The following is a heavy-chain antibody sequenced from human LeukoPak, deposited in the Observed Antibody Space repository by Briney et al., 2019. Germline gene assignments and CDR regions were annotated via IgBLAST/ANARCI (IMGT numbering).Heavy chain of an antibody. CDR3: AKYYGTYYYYMGV. Sequence: GGSLRLSCAASGFTFSSYGMHWVRQAPGKGLEWVAFIRYDGSNKYYADSVKGRFTISRDNSKNTLYLQMNTLRAEDTAVYYCAKYYGTYYYYMGVWGKGTTVTVSS. D-gene: IGHD3-10*01. J-gene: IGHJ6*03. V-gene: IGHV3-30*02. CDR2: IRYDGSNK. CDR1: GFTFSSYG.